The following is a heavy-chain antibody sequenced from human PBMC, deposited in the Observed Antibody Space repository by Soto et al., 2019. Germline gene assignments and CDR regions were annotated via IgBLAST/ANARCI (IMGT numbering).Heavy chain of an antibody. Sequence: QVQLVDSGGGMVQPGTSLSLSCAASGFIFSNHAMHWVRQAPGKGLEWVAGIAYDGSSQYYADSVRGRFTISRDNSRNTLYLQMSSLRVEDTAVYYCVGELSSRRLDYWGQGTLVTVSS. CDR3: VGELSSRRLDY. J-gene: IGHJ4*02. D-gene: IGHD3-16*02. CDR1: GFIFSNHA. CDR2: IAYDGSSQ. V-gene: IGHV3-30-3*01.